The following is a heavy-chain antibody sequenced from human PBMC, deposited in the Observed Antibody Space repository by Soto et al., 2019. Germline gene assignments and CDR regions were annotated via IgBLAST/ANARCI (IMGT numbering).Heavy chain of an antibody. CDR2: ISAYTGNT. CDR3: VGKGGEWEPADY. V-gene: IGHV1-18*01. J-gene: IGHJ4*02. CDR1: GYTFSNNG. D-gene: IGHD1-26*01. Sequence: QVQLVQSGAEVKSPGASVKVSCKASGYTFSNNGINWVRQAPGQGLEWMGWISAYTGNTKYAQSFQGRVTMTTDTSTSTAYLELRTLRYDDTAVYYCVGKGGEWEPADYWGQGTLVTVSS.